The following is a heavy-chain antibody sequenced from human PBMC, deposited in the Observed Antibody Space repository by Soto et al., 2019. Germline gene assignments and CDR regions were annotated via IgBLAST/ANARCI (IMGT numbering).Heavy chain of an antibody. CDR3: ARIPRRDGYNLYGMDV. J-gene: IGHJ6*02. D-gene: IGHD5-12*01. V-gene: IGHV3-53*01. CDR1: GFTVSSTY. CDR2: IYSGGNT. Sequence: EVQLVESGGGLIQPGGSLRLSCAASGFTVSSTYMSWVRQAPGKGLEWVSVIYSGGNTYYGDSVKGRFSISRDNPKNTLYLQMNSLRAEDTAVYYCARIPRRDGYNLYGMDVWGQGTTVTVSS.